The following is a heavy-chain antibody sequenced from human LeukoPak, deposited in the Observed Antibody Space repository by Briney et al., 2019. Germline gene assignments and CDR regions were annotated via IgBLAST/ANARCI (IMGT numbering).Heavy chain of an antibody. D-gene: IGHD3-22*01. Sequence: ASVKVSCKASGYTFTGYYMHWVRQAPGQGLEWMGWINPNSGGTNYAQKFQGRVTMTRDTSISTAYMELSRLRPDDTAVYYCARDTHPYYYDSSGPYIVWGQGTLVTVSS. J-gene: IGHJ4*02. V-gene: IGHV1-2*02. CDR1: GYTFTGYY. CDR3: ARDTHPYYYDSSGPYIV. CDR2: INPNSGGT.